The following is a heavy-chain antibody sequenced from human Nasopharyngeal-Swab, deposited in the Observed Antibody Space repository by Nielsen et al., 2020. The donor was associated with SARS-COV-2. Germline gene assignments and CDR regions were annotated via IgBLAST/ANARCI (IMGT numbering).Heavy chain of an antibody. CDR3: TKQRGDDYGDLYYFDY. D-gene: IGHD4-17*01. CDR2: ISGSGDGT. V-gene: IGHV3-23*01. J-gene: IGHJ4*02. CDR1: GFTFSTSA. Sequence: GSLKISCAASGFTFSTSAMSWVRQVPGKGLEWVSAISGSGDGTYYADSVKGRFTISRDNSKNTLSLQMNSLRGEDTAIYHCTKQRGDDYGDLYYFDYWGQGTLVTVSS.